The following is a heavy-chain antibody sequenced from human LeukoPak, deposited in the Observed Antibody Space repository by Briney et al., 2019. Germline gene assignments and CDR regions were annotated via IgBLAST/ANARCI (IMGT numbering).Heavy chain of an antibody. J-gene: IGHJ6*02. V-gene: IGHV3-33*01. D-gene: IGHD4-17*01. CDR2: IWYDGSKE. Sequence: PGGSLRLSCAASGFTFSSYGMHWVRQAPGKGLEWVAVIWYDGSKEYYADSVKGRFTISRDNSKNTLYLQMNSLGAEDTAVYYCARDFTAIGVTTTFGMDVWGQGTTVTVSS. CDR3: ARDFTAIGVTTTFGMDV. CDR1: GFTFSSYG.